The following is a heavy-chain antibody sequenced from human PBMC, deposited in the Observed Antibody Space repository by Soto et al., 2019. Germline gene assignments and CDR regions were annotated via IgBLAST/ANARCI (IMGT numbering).Heavy chain of an antibody. CDR1: GGSISSSSYY. D-gene: IGHD5-18*01. V-gene: IGHV4-39*01. CDR3: AYYGYSYGY. CDR2: IYYSGST. J-gene: IGHJ4*02. Sequence: SETLSLTCTVSGGSISSSSYYWGWIRQPPGKELGWIGSIYYSGSTYYNPSLKSRITISVDTSKNQFSLKLSSVTAADTAVYYCAYYGYSYGYWGQGTLVTVSS.